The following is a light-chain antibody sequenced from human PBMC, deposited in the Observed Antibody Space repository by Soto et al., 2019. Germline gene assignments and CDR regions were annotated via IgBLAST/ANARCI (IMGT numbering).Light chain of an antibody. CDR3: MSYTSSTAYV. J-gene: IGLJ1*01. CDR1: SSDIGAFNY. Sequence: QSALTQPASVSGSPGQSITISCTGTSSDIGAFNYVSWYQHHPGKAPKLIIYKVNIRTSGISYRFSGSKSGNTASLTISGLQAEDEADYHCMSYTSSTAYVFGTGTKLTVL. CDR2: KVN. V-gene: IGLV2-14*01.